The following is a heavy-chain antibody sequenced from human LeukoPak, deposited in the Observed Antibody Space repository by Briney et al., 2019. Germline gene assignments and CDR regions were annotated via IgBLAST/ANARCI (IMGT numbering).Heavy chain of an antibody. CDR2: IKEDGSVR. V-gene: IGHV3-7*03. D-gene: IGHD3-3*01. CDR1: GFTFSTFW. J-gene: IGHJ4*02. Sequence: PGGSLRLSCAASGFTFSTFWMSWVRQAPGKGLEWVANIKEDGSVRYNVDSVKGRFTISRDNAENSVYLQMNRLRAEDTAVYYCAKASLTSGYYLNAYYFDYWGQGTLVTVSS. CDR3: AKASLTSGYYLNAYYFDY.